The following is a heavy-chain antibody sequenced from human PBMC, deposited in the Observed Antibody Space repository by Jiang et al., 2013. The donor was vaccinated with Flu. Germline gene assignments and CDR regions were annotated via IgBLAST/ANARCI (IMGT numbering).Heavy chain of an antibody. D-gene: IGHD1-26*01. J-gene: IGHJ6*02. V-gene: IGHV4-39*01. CDR1: SISSSSYV. CDR2: IYYSGST. CDR3: ARQGWAHYYYGMDV. Sequence: SISSSSYVLGRGSASPHGRGVEWIGSIYYSGSTYYNPSLKSRVTISVDTSKNQFSLKLSSVTAADTAVYYCARQGWAHYYYGMDVWGQGTTVTVSS.